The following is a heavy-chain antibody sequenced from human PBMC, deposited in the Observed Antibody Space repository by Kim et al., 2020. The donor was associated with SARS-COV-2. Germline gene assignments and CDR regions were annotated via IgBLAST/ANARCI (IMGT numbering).Heavy chain of an antibody. Sequence: ASVKVSCKVSGYTLTELSMHWVRQAPGKGLEWMGGFDPEDGETIYAQKFQGRVTMTEDTSTDTAYMELSSLRSEDTAVYYCATIPHFDWLLSHRNYYYYGMDVWGQGTTVTVSS. CDR2: FDPEDGET. CDR3: ATIPHFDWLLSHRNYYYYGMDV. D-gene: IGHD3-9*01. CDR1: GYTLTELS. V-gene: IGHV1-24*01. J-gene: IGHJ6*02.